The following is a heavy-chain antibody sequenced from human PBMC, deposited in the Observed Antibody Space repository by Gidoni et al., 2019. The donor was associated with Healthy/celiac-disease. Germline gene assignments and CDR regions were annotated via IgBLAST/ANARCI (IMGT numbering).Heavy chain of an antibody. CDR3: ARDRGSYRSGNWFDP. Sequence: QVQLVESGGGVVQPGRSLRLSCAASGFTVSSYGMHWVRQAPGKGLEWVAVIWYDGSNKYYADSVKGRFTISRDNSKNTLYLQMNSLRAEDTAVYYCARDRGSYRSGNWFDPWGQGTLVTVSS. V-gene: IGHV3-33*01. D-gene: IGHD1-26*01. CDR2: IWYDGSNK. J-gene: IGHJ5*02. CDR1: GFTVSSYG.